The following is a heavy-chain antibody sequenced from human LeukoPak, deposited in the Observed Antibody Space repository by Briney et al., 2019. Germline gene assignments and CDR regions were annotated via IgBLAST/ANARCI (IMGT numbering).Heavy chain of an antibody. J-gene: IGHJ5*02. V-gene: IGHV4-34*01. CDR2: INHSGST. Sequence: SETLSLTCAVYGGSFSGYYWSWIRQPPGKGLEWIGEINHSGSTNYNPSLKSRVTISVDTSKNQFSLKLSSVTAADTAVYYCARGRNASPIVVRPKPGLAPWGKGTLVTVSS. CDR3: ARGRNASPIVVRPKPGLAP. D-gene: IGHD2-21*01. CDR1: GGSFSGYY.